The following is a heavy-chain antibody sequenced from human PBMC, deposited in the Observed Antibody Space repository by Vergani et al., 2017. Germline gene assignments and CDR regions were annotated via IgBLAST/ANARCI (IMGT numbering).Heavy chain of an antibody. D-gene: IGHD6-19*01. Sequence: EVQLVQSGAEVKKPGESLRISCKGSGYSFTSYWISWVRQMPGKGLEWMGRIDPSDSYTNYSPSFQGHVTISADKSISTAYLQWSCLKASDTAMYYCARGIAVAGTSVHWFDPWGQGTLVTVSS. CDR2: IDPSDSYT. V-gene: IGHV5-10-1*01. J-gene: IGHJ5*02. CDR1: GYSFTSYW. CDR3: ARGIAVAGTSVHWFDP.